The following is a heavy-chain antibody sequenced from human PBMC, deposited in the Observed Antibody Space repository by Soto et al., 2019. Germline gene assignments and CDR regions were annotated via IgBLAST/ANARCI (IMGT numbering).Heavy chain of an antibody. Sequence: QVQLWQSGAEVKKPGYSVKVSCKASGGTLSSYTISWVRQAPGQGLEWMGRIIPILGIANYAQEFQGRVTITADKTTSTAYMEISILRSEDTAVYYCAIYNPLPYYDILTGETGWFDPWGQGTLVTVSS. V-gene: IGHV1-69*02. D-gene: IGHD3-9*01. CDR2: IIPILGIA. CDR3: AIYNPLPYYDILTGETGWFDP. CDR1: GGTLSSYT. J-gene: IGHJ5*02.